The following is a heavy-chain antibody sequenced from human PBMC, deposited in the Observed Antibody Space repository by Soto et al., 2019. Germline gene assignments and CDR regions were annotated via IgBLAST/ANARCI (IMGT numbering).Heavy chain of an antibody. CDR2: INAGNGNT. CDR1: GYTFTNDA. V-gene: IGHV1-3*01. Sequence: ASVKVSCKASGYTFTNDATHWVRQAPGQRLEWMGWINAGNGNTKYSQKFQGRVTITRDTSASTAYMELSSLRSEDTAVYYCARVSGYYLPDYWGQGTLVTVSS. J-gene: IGHJ4*02. CDR3: ARVSGYYLPDY. D-gene: IGHD5-12*01.